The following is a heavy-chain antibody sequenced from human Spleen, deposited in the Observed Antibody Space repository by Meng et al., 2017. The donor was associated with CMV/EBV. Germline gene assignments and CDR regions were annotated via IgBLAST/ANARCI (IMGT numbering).Heavy chain of an antibody. D-gene: IGHD6-19*01. V-gene: IGHV1-46*01. CDR3: ARVFAVAGPNYFDP. J-gene: IGHJ5*02. CDR2: INPNSGST. Sequence: ASGYTFTSYYVHWVRQAPGQGLEWMGMINPNSGSTTYVKNFQGRVTMTRDTSTSTVYMELSSLRFEDTAMYYCARVFAVAGPNYFDPWGQGTLVTVSS. CDR1: GYTFTSYY.